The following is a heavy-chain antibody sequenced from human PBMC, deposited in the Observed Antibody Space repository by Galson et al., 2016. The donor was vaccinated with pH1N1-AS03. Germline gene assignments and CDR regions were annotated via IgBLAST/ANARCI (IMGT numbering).Heavy chain of an antibody. Sequence: ETLSLTCTVSGGSLTDYQWSWIRQSPGKGLERIGEISHSGITDYNPSLKSRVSISVDTSKDQFSLNRSSMTAADAAVYYCARGNPFLGSSWYEDSWGQGTLVIVSS. D-gene: IGHD6-13*01. V-gene: IGHV4-34*01. J-gene: IGHJ4*02. CDR3: ARGNPFLGSSWYEDS. CDR2: ISHSGIT. CDR1: GGSLTDYQ.